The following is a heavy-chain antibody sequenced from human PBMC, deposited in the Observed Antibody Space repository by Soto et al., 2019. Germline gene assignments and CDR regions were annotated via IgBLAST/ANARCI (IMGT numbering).Heavy chain of an antibody. J-gene: IGHJ4*02. CDR1: GFVFSNAW. Sequence: EVQLVESGGGLVRPGGSLRLSCAASGFVFSNAWVNWVRQAPGKGLEWVGRIKSNTDGGTTDYAAPVEGRFTISRDDSKNTLYQQLNSLKIEDTGVYYCTTDKAYWGQGALVTVSA. CDR3: TTDKAY. CDR2: IKSNTDGGTT. V-gene: IGHV3-15*07.